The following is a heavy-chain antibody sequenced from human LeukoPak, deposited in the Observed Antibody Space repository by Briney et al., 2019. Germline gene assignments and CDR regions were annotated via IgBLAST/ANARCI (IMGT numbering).Heavy chain of an antibody. CDR3: ARGGRRVVVPAATNFDY. CDR2: ISAYNGNT. J-gene: IGHJ4*02. D-gene: IGHD2-2*01. Sequence: ASVKVSCKASGYTFTSYGISWVRQAPGQGPEWMGWISAYNGNTNYAQKLQGRVTMTTDTSTSTAYMELRSLRSDDTAVYYCARGGRRVVVPAATNFDYWGQGTLVTVSS. CDR1: GYTFTSYG. V-gene: IGHV1-18*01.